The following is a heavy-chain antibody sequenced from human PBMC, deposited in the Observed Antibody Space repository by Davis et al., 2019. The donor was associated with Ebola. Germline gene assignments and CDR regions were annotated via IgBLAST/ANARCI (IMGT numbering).Heavy chain of an antibody. CDR1: GGSISSYY. D-gene: IGHD3-3*01. J-gene: IGHJ5*02. CDR2: IYYSGST. Sequence: SETLSLTCTVSGGSISSYYWSWIRQPPGKGLEWIGYIYYSGSTNYNPSLKSRVTISVDTSKNQFSLKLSSVTAADTAVYYCARVDYDFWSGYYWVWFDPWGQGTLVTVSS. CDR3: ARVDYDFWSGYYWVWFDP. V-gene: IGHV4-59*01.